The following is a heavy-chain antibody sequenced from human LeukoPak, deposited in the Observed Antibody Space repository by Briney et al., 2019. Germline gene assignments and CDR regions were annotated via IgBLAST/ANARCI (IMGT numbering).Heavy chain of an antibody. J-gene: IGHJ6*03. D-gene: IGHD2-2*01. V-gene: IGHV4-39*07. CDR2: IYYSGST. Sequence: PSETLSLTCTVSGGSISSSSYYWGWIRQPPGKGLEWIGSIYYSGSTNYNPSLKSRVTMSVDTPKNQFSLKLSSVTAADTAVYYCAREPPIVVVPAAPLSYYMDVWGKGTTVTVSS. CDR3: AREPPIVVVPAAPLSYYMDV. CDR1: GGSISSSSYY.